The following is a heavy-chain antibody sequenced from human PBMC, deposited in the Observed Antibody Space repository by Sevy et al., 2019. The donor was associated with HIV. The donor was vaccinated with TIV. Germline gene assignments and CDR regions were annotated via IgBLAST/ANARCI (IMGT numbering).Heavy chain of an antibody. V-gene: IGHV4-30-4*01. Sequence: SETLSLTCTVSGGSVSSSDYYWSWIRQPPGKGLQWVGYIYYSGGTYYNPFLNSRVSMSVDTSMNQFSLKLSSVTAAYTAVYYCAIKRGYSSGPFDYWGQGTLVTVSS. J-gene: IGHJ4*02. CDR2: IYYSGGT. CDR1: GGSVSSSDYY. CDR3: AIKRGYSSGPFDY. D-gene: IGHD5-18*01.